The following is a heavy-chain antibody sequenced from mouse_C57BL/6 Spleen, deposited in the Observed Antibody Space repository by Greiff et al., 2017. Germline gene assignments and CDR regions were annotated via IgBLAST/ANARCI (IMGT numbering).Heavy chain of an antibody. CDR1: GYTFTDYE. Sequence: VKLVESGAELVRPGASVTLSCKASGYTFTDYEMHWVKQTPVHGLEWIGAIDPETGGTAFNQKFKGKAILTADKSSSTAYMELRSLTSEDSAVYYCTPADYDYWGQGTTLTVSS. V-gene: IGHV1-15*01. CDR2: IDPETGGT. CDR3: TPADYDY. J-gene: IGHJ2*01. D-gene: IGHD2-4*01.